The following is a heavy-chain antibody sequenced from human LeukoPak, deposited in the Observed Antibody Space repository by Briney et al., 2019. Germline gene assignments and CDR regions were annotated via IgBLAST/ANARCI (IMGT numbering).Heavy chain of an antibody. J-gene: IGHJ4*02. CDR1: GYTFSNWG. D-gene: IGHD3-10*01. CDR3: ARDPGSGNYRADY. Sequence: ASEKVSCKASGYTFSNWGISWVRQAPGQGLEWMGWISRYNGNTKYAQKLQGRATMTTDTSTSTAYMELRSLGSDDTAMYYCARDPGSGNYRADYWGQGTLVTVSS. V-gene: IGHV1-18*01. CDR2: ISRYNGNT.